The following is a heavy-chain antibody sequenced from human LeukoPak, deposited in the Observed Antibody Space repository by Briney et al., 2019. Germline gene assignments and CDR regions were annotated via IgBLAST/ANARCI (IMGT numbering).Heavy chain of an antibody. CDR2: ISGSGGST. V-gene: IGHV3-23*01. CDR3: ARAVRYCSSTSCFYYYYYGMDV. Sequence: GGSLRLSCAASGFTFSSYAMSWVRLAPGKGLEWVSAISGSGGSTYYADSVKGRFTISRDNSKNTLYLQMNSLRAEDTAVYYCARAVRYCSSTSCFYYYYYGMDVWGQGTTVTVSS. J-gene: IGHJ6*02. CDR1: GFTFSSYA. D-gene: IGHD2-2*01.